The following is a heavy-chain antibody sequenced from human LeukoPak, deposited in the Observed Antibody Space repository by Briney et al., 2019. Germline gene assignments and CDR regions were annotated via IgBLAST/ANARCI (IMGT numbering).Heavy chain of an antibody. CDR2: LYSDGST. J-gene: IGHJ3*02. Sequence: GGSLRLSCAASGFTFSSYAMSWVRQAPGKGLEWVSLLYSDGSTYYADSVKGRFTISRDNSKNTLYLQMNSLRAEDTAIYYCARRERPGYSYGRGTLDIWGQGTMVTVSS. CDR1: GFTFSSYA. CDR3: ARRERPGYSYGRGTLDI. D-gene: IGHD5-18*01. V-gene: IGHV3-66*01.